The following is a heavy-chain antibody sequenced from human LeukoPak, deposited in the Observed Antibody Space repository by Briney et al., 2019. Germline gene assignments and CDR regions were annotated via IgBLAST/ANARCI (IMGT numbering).Heavy chain of an antibody. CDR2: IYTSGST. V-gene: IGHV4-4*07. CDR3: AREGDIAATNWFDP. CDR1: GGSISSYY. Sequence: PSEPRSLNCTNSGGSISSYYWSWIRHPAGKGLEWIGRIYTSGSTNYNPSLKSRVTMSVDTSKNQFSLKLSSVTAADTAVYYCAREGDIAATNWFDPWGQGTLVTVSS. D-gene: IGHD6-13*01. J-gene: IGHJ5*02.